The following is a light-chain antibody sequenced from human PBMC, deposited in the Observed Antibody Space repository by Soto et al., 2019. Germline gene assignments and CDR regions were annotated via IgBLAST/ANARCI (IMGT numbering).Light chain of an antibody. CDR1: GSDVGYYNL. Sequence: QSALTQPASVSGSPGPSITISCTGSGSDVGYYNLVSWYQHHPGKAPKLMLYEVSERPSGVSNRFSGSKSGNTASLTISGLQAEDEAEYYCCSYAGSSTLVFGGGTKLTVL. V-gene: IGLV2-23*02. CDR2: EVS. J-gene: IGLJ2*01. CDR3: CSYAGSSTLV.